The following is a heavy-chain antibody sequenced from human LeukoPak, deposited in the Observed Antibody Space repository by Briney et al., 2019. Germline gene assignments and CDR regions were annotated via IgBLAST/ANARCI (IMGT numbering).Heavy chain of an antibody. CDR3: ARATVDCSSTSCYKYNWFDP. D-gene: IGHD2-2*02. CDR2: ISSSSSYI. Sequence: GGSLRLSCAASGFTFSSYSMNWVRQAPGKGLEWVSSISSSSSYIYYADSVKGRFTISRENAKNSLYLQMNSLRAEDTAVYYCARATVDCSSTSCYKYNWFDPWGQGTLVTVSS. J-gene: IGHJ5*02. V-gene: IGHV3-21*01. CDR1: GFTFSSYS.